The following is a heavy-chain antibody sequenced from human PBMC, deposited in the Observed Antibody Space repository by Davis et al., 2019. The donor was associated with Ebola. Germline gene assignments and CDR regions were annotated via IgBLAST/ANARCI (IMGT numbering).Heavy chain of an antibody. D-gene: IGHD6-13*01. V-gene: IGHV3-21*01. J-gene: IGHJ5*02. CDR2: ISSSSSYI. CDR3: ARALAAAGWFEP. CDR1: GFTFSSYS. Sequence: GGSLRLSCAASGFTFSSYSMNWVRQAPGKGLEWVSSISSSSSYIYYADSVKGRFTITRDNAKHSLYLQMNSLRAEDTAVYYCARALAAAGWFEPWGQGTLVTASS.